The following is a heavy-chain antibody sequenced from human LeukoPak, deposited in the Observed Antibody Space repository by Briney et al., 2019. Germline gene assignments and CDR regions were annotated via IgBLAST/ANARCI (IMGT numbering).Heavy chain of an antibody. J-gene: IGHJ6*03. V-gene: IGHV4-39*01. CDR2: IYYSGST. CDR3: ARGVRMRAKWELLGYYYYYMDV. Sequence: PSETLSLTCTVSGGSISSSSYYWGWIRQPPGKGLEWIGSIYYSGSTYYNPSLKSRVTISVDTSKNQFSLKLSSVTAADTAVYYCARGVRMRAKWELLGYYYYYMDVWGKGTTVTVSS. D-gene: IGHD1-26*01. CDR1: GGSISSSSYY.